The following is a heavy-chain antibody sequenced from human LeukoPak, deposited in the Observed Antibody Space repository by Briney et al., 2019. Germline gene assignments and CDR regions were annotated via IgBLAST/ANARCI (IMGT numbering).Heavy chain of an antibody. D-gene: IGHD3-22*01. CDR1: GDSISSDY. J-gene: IGHJ4*02. CDR3: ARDHSSADYLGVFDY. V-gene: IGHV4-4*07. CDR2: IYSGGST. Sequence: SETLSLTCTVSGDSISSDYWSWIRQPAGPGLEWIGRIYSGGSTNYNPSPRSRVSMSVDTSKNQFSLRLSSVTAADTAVYFCARDHSSADYLGVFDYWGQGTLVTVSS.